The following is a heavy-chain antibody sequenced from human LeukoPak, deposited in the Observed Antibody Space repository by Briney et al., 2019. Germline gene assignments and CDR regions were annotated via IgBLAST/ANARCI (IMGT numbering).Heavy chain of an antibody. CDR2: IYYSGNT. V-gene: IGHV4-39*07. CDR3: ASRKLGNDY. CDR1: GVSISSSNSY. J-gene: IGHJ4*02. Sequence: PSETLSLTCTVSGVSISSSNSYWGWIRQPPGKGLEWIGSIYYSGNTYYNASLKSQVSISIDTSKNQFSLKPSSVTAADTAVYYCASRKLGNDYWGQGTLVTVSS. D-gene: IGHD7-27*01.